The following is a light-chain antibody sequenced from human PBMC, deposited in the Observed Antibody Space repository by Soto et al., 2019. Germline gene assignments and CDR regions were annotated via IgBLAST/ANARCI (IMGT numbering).Light chain of an antibody. CDR2: DVS. Sequence: QSALTQPASVSGSPGQSISISCTGGSSDSGGYNYVSWYQQHPGKAPKLMIFDVSDRPSGVSNRFSGSKSGNTASLTISGLQAEDEAHYYCSSYTSTSSPWVFGGGTKLTVL. CDR3: SSYTSTSSPWV. J-gene: IGLJ3*02. V-gene: IGLV2-14*03. CDR1: SSDSGGYNY.